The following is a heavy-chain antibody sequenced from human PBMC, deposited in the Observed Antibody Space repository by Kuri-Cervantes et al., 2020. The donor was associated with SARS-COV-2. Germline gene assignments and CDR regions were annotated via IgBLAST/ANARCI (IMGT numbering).Heavy chain of an antibody. CDR3: ARIKGSSAIDY. CDR2: ISYDGSNK. D-gene: IGHD6-19*01. J-gene: IGHJ4*02. CDR1: GFTFRSYA. V-gene: IGHV3-30*04. Sequence: GESLKISCAAAGFTFRSYAIHWVRQAPGKGLEWVAIISYDGSNKYNADSVKGRFTISRDNSKNTLYLQMNSLRDEDTAVYYCARIKGSSAIDYWGQGTLVTVSS.